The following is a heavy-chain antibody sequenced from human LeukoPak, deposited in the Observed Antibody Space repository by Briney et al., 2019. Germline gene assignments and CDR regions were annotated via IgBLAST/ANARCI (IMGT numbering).Heavy chain of an antibody. CDR3: ARHRNGADLNAFDI. Sequence: GESLKISCKASGYSFTTYWIGWVRQVPGKGLEWVGIIYPADSTAKYSPSFQGQVTISVDKSISTAYLQWSRLEASDTAMYYCARHRNGADLNAFDIWGQGTMVTVSS. CDR2: IYPADSTA. V-gene: IGHV5-51*01. CDR1: GYSFTTYW. J-gene: IGHJ3*02. D-gene: IGHD1-1*01.